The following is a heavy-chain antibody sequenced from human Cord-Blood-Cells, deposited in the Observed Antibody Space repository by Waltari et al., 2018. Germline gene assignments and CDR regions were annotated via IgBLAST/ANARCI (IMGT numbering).Heavy chain of an antibody. CDR3: ARDLNYDY. V-gene: IGHV3-30*04. CDR1: GFTFSSYA. D-gene: IGHD1-7*01. CDR2: ISYDGSNK. Sequence: QVQLVESGRGVVQPGRSLRLSGAATGFTFSSYAMHWVRQAPGKGLEWVAVISYDGSNKYYADSVKGRFTISRDNSKNTLYLQMNSLRAEDTAVYYCARDLNYDYWGQGTLVTVSS. J-gene: IGHJ4*02.